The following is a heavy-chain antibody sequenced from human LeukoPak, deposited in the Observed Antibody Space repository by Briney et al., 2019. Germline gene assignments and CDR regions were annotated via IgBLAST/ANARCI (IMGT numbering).Heavy chain of an antibody. CDR1: RNNFPNYW. J-gene: IGHJ4*02. V-gene: IGHV5-51*01. CDR3: MSHLGEDYFDD. CDR2: IYPGDSDT. Sequence: GESLKIPCKGVRNNFPNYWIGAPRQMPGKGLEWMGIIYPGDSDTRYSPSFQGQVTISANKSISPAYPQWNSPKASGPAMYYCMSHLGEDYFDDWGQGTLVTVSS. D-gene: IGHD3-10*01.